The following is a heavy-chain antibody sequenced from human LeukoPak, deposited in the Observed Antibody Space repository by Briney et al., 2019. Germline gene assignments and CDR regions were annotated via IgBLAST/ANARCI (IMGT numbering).Heavy chain of an antibody. D-gene: IGHD3-10*01. V-gene: IGHV4-4*09. CDR1: GGSISSYH. J-gene: IGHJ5*02. CDR3: ARHGSVRSPLGP. Sequence: PSETLSLTCTVSGGSISSYHWSWIRQPPGKGLEWIGHIYATGSTNYNPSLKSRVTISVDTSKNQLSLNLRSVTAADTAVYYCARHGSVRSPLGPWGQGTLVTVSS. CDR2: IYATGST.